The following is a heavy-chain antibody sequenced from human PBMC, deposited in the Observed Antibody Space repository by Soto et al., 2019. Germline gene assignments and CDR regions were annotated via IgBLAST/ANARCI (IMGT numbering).Heavy chain of an antibody. V-gene: IGHV3-9*01. CDR2: ISWNSGTI. D-gene: IGHD2-21*02. CDR3: AKSTGATANGMDL. CDR1: GFMVDNYA. J-gene: IGHJ6*02. Sequence: EVQLVESGGGLVQPGRSLRLSCAASGFMVDNYAMHWVRQAPGKGLEWVSGISWNSGTIGYADSVKGRFTISRDNAKNHLYRQMNSLRAEDTALYYCAKSTGATANGMDLWGQGTTVTVSS.